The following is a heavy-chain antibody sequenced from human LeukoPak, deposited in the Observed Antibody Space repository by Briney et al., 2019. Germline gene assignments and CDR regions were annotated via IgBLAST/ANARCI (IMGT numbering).Heavy chain of an antibody. CDR3: ARSTGDLHN. V-gene: IGHV6-1*01. CDR2: TYYRSKWSY. Sequence: PSQTLSLTCVISGDSVSSNSAAWNWIRQSPSRGLEWLGRTYYRSKWSYGYAVSVKSRLTINPDTSKNQFSLQLNSVTPEDTAVYYCARSTGDLHNWGQRTLVTVSS. D-gene: IGHD7-27*01. CDR1: GDSVSSNSAA. J-gene: IGHJ1*01.